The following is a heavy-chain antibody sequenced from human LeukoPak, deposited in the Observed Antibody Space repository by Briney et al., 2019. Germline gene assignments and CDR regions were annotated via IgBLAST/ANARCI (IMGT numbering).Heavy chain of an antibody. CDR2: VDYGGST. CDR3: TRSGGLNFDY. J-gene: IGHJ4*02. Sequence: SETLSLTCTVSDDSINSNGYYWGRIRQPPGQGLEWIGNVDYGGSTFYNPSLKSRVIISVDTSKNLFSLNLTSMTAADTAVYYCTRSGGLNFDYWGQGTLVTVSS. D-gene: IGHD2-15*01. CDR1: DDSINSNGYY. V-gene: IGHV4-39*02.